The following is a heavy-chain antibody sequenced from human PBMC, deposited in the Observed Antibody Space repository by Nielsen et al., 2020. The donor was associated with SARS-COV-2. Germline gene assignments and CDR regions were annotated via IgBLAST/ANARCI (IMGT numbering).Heavy chain of an antibody. CDR3: TPASYYDSSAIWFDP. V-gene: IGHV3-11*04. CDR2: ISSSGSTI. J-gene: IGHJ5*02. D-gene: IGHD3-22*01. CDR1: GFTFSDYY. Sequence: GESLKISCAASGFTFSDYYMSWIRQAPGKGLEWVSYISSSGSTIYYADSVKGRFTISRDNAKNSLYLQMNSLRAEDTAVYYCTPASYYDSSAIWFDPWGQGTLVTVSS.